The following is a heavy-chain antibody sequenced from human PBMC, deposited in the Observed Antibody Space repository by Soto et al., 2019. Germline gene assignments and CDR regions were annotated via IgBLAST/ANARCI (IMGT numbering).Heavy chain of an antibody. D-gene: IGHD3-22*01. CDR1: GGSISSGGYS. J-gene: IGHJ4*02. CDR3: ASSYYYDSSGYYVLDY. CDR2: IYHSGST. Sequence: LSLTCAVSGGSISSGGYSWSWIRQPPGKGLEWIGYIYHSGSTYYNPSLKSRVTISVDRSKNQFSLKLSSVTAADTAVYYCASSYYYDSSGYYVLDYWGQGTLVTVSS. V-gene: IGHV4-30-2*01.